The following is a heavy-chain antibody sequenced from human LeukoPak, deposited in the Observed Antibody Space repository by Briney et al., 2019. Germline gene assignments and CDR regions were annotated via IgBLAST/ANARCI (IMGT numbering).Heavy chain of an antibody. CDR3: ARTYYDILTGYYGARMDV. CDR1: GFTVSSNY. V-gene: IGHV3-66*01. D-gene: IGHD3-9*01. J-gene: IGHJ6*02. Sequence: GGSLRLSWAASGFTVSSNYVSWVRQAPGKGLEWVSVIYSGGSTYYADSVKGRFTISRDNSKNTLYLQMNSLRAEDTAVYYCARTYYDILTGYYGARMDVWGQGTTVTVSS. CDR2: IYSGGST.